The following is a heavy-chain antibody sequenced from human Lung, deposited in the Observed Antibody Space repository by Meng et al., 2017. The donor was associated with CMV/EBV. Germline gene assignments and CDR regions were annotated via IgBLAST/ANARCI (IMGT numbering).Heavy chain of an antibody. V-gene: IGHV1-2*02. Sequence: SVXVSCKASGYTFTAHYFHWVRQAPGQGLEWMGWIHPHRGDTNYAQQFQGRVTLTRDTSINTGYMELTRLTSDDTAVYYCARDNNWGPDYWGQGTLVTVPS. D-gene: IGHD7-27*01. CDR1: GYTFTAHY. CDR3: ARDNNWGPDY. CDR2: IHPHRGDT. J-gene: IGHJ4*02.